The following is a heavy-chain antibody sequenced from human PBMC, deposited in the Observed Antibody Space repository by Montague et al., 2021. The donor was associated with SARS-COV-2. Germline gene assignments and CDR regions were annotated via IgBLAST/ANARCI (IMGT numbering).Heavy chain of an antibody. D-gene: IGHD6-13*01. CDR2: TYYRSKWYN. V-gene: IGHV6-1*01. CDR3: ASGRMVPYSSSWTTLYYYYGMDV. CDR1: GDSVSNNSAA. Sequence: CAISGDSVSNNSAAWNWIRQSPSTGVKWLGSTYYRSKWYNDYAVSVKSRITINPDTSKNQFSLQLNSVTPEDTAVYYCASGRMVPYSSSWTTLYYYYGMDVWGQGTTVTVSS. J-gene: IGHJ6*02.